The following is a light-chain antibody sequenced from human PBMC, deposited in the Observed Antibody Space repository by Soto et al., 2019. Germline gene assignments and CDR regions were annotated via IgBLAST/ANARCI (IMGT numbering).Light chain of an antibody. CDR1: SSDPGGYNY. J-gene: IGLJ2*01. CDR2: DVS. Sequence: QSAPTQPRSVSGSPGQSVTISCTGTSSDPGGYNYVSWYQQHPGKAPKLMIYDVSKRPSGVPDRFSGSKSGNTASLTISGLQAEDEADYHCCSYAGSYTLVFGGGTKVTVL. V-gene: IGLV2-11*01. CDR3: CSYAGSYTLV.